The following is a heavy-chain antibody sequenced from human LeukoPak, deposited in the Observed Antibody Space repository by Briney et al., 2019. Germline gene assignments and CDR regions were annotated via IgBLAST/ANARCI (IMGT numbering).Heavy chain of an antibody. J-gene: IGHJ4*02. Sequence: SETLSLTCTVFGGSISSSSHYWGWIRQPPGKGLEWIGSIYYSVSTYYNPSLKSRVTISVDTSKNQFSLKLSSVTAADTAVYYCARHGARGSLTHFDYWGQGTLVTVSS. CDR1: GGSISSSSHY. CDR2: IYYSVST. D-gene: IGHD3-16*01. V-gene: IGHV4-39*01. CDR3: ARHGARGSLTHFDY.